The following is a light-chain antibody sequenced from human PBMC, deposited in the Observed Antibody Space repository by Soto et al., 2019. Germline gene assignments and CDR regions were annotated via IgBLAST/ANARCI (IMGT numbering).Light chain of an antibody. J-gene: IGLJ2*01. Sequence: QSALTHPASVSGAPGQRTTIACTGTSRDDGAANYVSWYQQQPGKAPKLMIYEVNDRPSGVSDRFSGSKSGDSASLAISGLQAEDEGDYYCRSYASGRTVVFGGGTQLTVL. V-gene: IGLV2-14*01. CDR2: EVN. CDR3: RSYASGRTVV. CDR1: SRDDGAANY.